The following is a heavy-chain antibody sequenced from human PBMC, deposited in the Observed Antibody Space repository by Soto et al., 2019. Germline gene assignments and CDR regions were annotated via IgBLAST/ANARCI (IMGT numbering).Heavy chain of an antibody. CDR1: GTTFSSDT. V-gene: IGHV1-69*13. Sequence: SVKVSCKVSGTTFSSDTVTWVRQAPGQGLEWMGGVIPKFRSANYAQKFQARVTISADESTTTAYLQMNSLRAEDTAVYYCAKEGPWGQGTLVTVSS. CDR3: AKEGP. J-gene: IGHJ5*02. CDR2: VIPKFRSA.